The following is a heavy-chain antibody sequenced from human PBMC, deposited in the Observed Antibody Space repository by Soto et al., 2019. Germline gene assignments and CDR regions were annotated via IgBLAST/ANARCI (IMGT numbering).Heavy chain of an antibody. CDR3: ARARFSSYFYMDV. CDR2: LYYSGST. Sequence: NPSETLSLTFTVSGGSGSSYYWSWIRQPPGTGLEWIGWLYYSGSTSYNPSLKSRVTISGDPSKNQFSLKLSSVTAADTAVYYCARARFSSYFYMDVWGKGTAVTVSS. V-gene: IGHV4-59*02. D-gene: IGHD3-10*01. J-gene: IGHJ6*03. CDR1: GGSGSSYY.